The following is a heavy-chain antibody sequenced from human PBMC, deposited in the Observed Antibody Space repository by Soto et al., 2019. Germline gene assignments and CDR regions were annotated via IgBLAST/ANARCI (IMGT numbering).Heavy chain of an antibody. CDR2: IYYSGST. J-gene: IGHJ4*02. V-gene: IGHV4-39*01. Sequence: SETLSLTCTVSGGSISSSSYYWGWIRQPPGKGLEWIGSIYYSGSTYYNPSLKSRVTISVDTSKNQFSLKLSSVTAADTAVYYCARGGGSSIAARRVDYWGQGTLVTVSS. CDR1: GGSISSSSYY. CDR3: ARGGGSSIAARRVDY. D-gene: IGHD6-6*01.